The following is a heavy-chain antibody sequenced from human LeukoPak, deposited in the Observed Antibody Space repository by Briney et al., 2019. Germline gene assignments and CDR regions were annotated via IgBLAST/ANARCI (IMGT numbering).Heavy chain of an antibody. CDR2: IKPDGSEK. CDR3: TTNTGDD. CDR1: EFTFSAFW. D-gene: IGHD2-8*02. Sequence: GGSLRLSCAASEFTFSAFWMTWVRQAPGKGLEWVANIKPDGSEKSYVDSVKGRFTISRDNAKNSLYLEMNSLRAEDTALYYCTTNTGDDWGQGTLVTVSS. J-gene: IGHJ4*02. V-gene: IGHV3-7*01.